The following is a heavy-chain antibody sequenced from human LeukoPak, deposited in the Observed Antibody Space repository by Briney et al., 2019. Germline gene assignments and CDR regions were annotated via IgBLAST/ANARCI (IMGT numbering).Heavy chain of an antibody. J-gene: IGHJ4*02. Sequence: GGSLRLSCAASGFTVSSNYMSWVRQAPGKGLEWVSVIYSGGSTYYADSVKGRFTISRDNSKNTLYLQMNSLRAEDTAVYYCARRAYDILIGREDWGQGTLVTVSS. V-gene: IGHV3-53*01. D-gene: IGHD3-9*01. CDR3: ARRAYDILIGRED. CDR1: GFTVSSNY. CDR2: IYSGGST.